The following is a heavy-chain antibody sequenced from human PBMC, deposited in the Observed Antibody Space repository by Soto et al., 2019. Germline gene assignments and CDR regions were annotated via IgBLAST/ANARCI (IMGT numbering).Heavy chain of an antibody. J-gene: IGHJ3*02. CDR3: ARDQTGDFAPAPTAFDI. V-gene: IGHV1-46*03. D-gene: IGHD2-2*01. Sequence: ASVKVSCKASGYTFTSYYMHWVRQAPGQGLEWMGIINPSGGSTSYAQKFQGRVTMTRDTSTSTVYMELSSLRSEDTAVYYCARDQTGDFAPAPTAFDIWGQGTMVTVSS. CDR1: GYTFTSYY. CDR2: INPSGGST.